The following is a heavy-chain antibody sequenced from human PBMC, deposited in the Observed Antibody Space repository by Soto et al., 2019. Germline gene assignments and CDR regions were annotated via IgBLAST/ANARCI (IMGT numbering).Heavy chain of an antibody. V-gene: IGHV3-30*18. D-gene: IGHD2-15*01. CDR1: GFTFSSYG. J-gene: IGHJ5*02. CDR3: AKDYGYCSGGSCYSSGWFDP. CDR2: ISYDGSNK. Sequence: PGGFLRLSCAASGFTFSSYGMHWVRQAPGKGLEWVAVISYDGSNKYYADSVKGRFTISRDNSKNTLYPQMNSLRAEDTAVYYCAKDYGYCSGGSCYSSGWFDPWGQGTLVTVSS.